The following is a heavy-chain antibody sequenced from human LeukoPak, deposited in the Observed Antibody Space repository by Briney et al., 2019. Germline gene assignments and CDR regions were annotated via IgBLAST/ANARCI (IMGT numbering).Heavy chain of an antibody. V-gene: IGHV4-59*01. Sequence: PSETLSLTCTVSGDSISSYYWSWIRQPPGKGLEWIGYIYYSGRTNYNPSLKSRVTISVDTSKNQFSLKLSSVTAADTAVYYCARGSCCSSTSCYSNDAFDIWGQGTMVTVSS. D-gene: IGHD2-2*01. CDR1: GDSISSYY. CDR2: IYYSGRT. J-gene: IGHJ3*02. CDR3: ARGSCCSSTSCYSNDAFDI.